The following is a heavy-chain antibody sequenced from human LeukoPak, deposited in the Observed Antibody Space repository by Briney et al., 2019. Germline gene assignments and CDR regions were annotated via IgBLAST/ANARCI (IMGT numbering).Heavy chain of an antibody. CDR2: MNPNSGNT. D-gene: IGHD3-10*01. CDR3: ARGRRLTKYYGSGSYYND. Sequence: ASVKVSCKASGYTFTSYDINWVRQATGQGLEWMGWMNPNSGNTGYAQKFQGRVTMTRNTSISTAYMELSSLRSEDTAVYYCARGRRLTKYYGSGSYYNDWGQGTLVTVSS. J-gene: IGHJ4*02. CDR1: GYTFTSYD. V-gene: IGHV1-8*01.